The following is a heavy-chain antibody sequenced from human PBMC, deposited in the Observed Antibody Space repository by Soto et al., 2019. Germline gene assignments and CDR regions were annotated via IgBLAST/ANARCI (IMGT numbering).Heavy chain of an antibody. Sequence: QVHLVQSGAEVRKPGSSVKVSCKASGGTFSSYAISWVRQAPGQGLEWMGGIIPIFGTANYAQNFQGRVTITADESPSTAYMELSSLRSEDTAVYYCASPPPYGDYVGYFDFWGQGTLVTVSS. CDR3: ASPPPYGDYVGYFDF. CDR1: GGTFSSYA. D-gene: IGHD4-17*01. J-gene: IGHJ4*02. CDR2: IIPIFGTA. V-gene: IGHV1-69*12.